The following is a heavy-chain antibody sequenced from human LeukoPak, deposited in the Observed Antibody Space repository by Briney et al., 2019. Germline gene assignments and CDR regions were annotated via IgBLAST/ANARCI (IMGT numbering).Heavy chain of an antibody. D-gene: IGHD5-18*01. J-gene: IGHJ6*02. CDR1: GGTFSSYA. CDR3: ARDGNVDTAMASEDYYYYYGMDV. V-gene: IGHV1-69*04. CDR2: IIPILGIA. Sequence: SVKVSCKASGGTFSSYAISWVRQAPGQGLEWMGRIIPILGIANYAQKFQGRVTITADKSTSTAYMELSSLRSEDTAVYYCARDGNVDTAMASEDYYYYYGMDVWGQGTTVTVSS.